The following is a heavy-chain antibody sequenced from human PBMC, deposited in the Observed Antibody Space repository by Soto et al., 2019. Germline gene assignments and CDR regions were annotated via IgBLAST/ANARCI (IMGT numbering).Heavy chain of an antibody. CDR2: VGGGGHDP. Sequence: GGSLRLSCAASGFTFRMFAMSWVRQAPGKGLEWVSSVGGGGHDPYYADSVKGRFTISRDNSKNTLFLQMSSLRAEDTAVYYCAKDRLNDTGVWDPFDIWGQGTMVTVSS. J-gene: IGHJ3*02. CDR1: GFTFRMFA. CDR3: AKDRLNDTGVWDPFDI. V-gene: IGHV3-23*01. D-gene: IGHD1-1*01.